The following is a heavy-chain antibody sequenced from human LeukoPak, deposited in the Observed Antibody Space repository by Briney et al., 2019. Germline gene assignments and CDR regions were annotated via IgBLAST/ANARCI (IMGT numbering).Heavy chain of an antibody. J-gene: IGHJ6*02. Sequence: GRSLRLSCAASGFTFDDYAMHWVRQAPGKGLEWVSGINWNSDYMGCADSVKGRFIISRDNAKNSLFLQMNSLSTEDTAFYYCAKAEEPGIAVAGTGLKYYGLDVWGQGTTVIVSS. CDR3: AKAEEPGIAVAGTGLKYYGLDV. V-gene: IGHV3-9*01. CDR2: INWNSDYM. D-gene: IGHD6-19*01. CDR1: GFTFDDYA.